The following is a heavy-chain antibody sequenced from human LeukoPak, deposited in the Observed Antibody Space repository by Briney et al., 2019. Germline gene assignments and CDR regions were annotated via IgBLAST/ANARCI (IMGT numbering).Heavy chain of an antibody. D-gene: IGHD2-15*01. J-gene: IGHJ5*02. CDR3: ARAAGYCGGGSCYPNWFDP. CDR1: GFTFTTFA. Sequence: GGSLRLSCAASGFTFTTFAMSWVRQAPGKGLEWVSDIIASAIGTYYADTVKGRFTASRDNSKTTLYLQMNSLRAEDTAVYYCARAAGYCGGGSCYPNWFDPWGQGTLVTVSS. CDR2: IIASAIGT. V-gene: IGHV3-23*01.